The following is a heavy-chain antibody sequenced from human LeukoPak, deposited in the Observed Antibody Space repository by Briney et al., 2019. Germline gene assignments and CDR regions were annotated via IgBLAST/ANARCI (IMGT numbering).Heavy chain of an antibody. CDR2: ISSSGST. D-gene: IGHD2-2*01. CDR1: GGSISSRSDY. CDR3: ARRRVLPPDVPDRADYYLDV. Sequence: PSETLSLTRTVSGGSISSRSDYWGWVRQPPGKGLEWIASISSSGSTYYNPSLKSRVSISVDSFRNQFSLKLSSVTAADTAVYYCARRRVLPPDVPDRADYYLDVWGKGTAVTVSS. V-gene: IGHV4-39*01. J-gene: IGHJ6*03.